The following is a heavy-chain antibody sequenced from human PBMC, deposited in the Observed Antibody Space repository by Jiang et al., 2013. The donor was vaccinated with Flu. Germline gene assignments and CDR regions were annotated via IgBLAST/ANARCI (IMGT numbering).Heavy chain of an antibody. Sequence: QLVESGGGVVQPGGSLRLSCAASGFTFSSYGMHWVRQAPGKGLEWVAFIRYDGSNKYYADSVKGRFTISRDNSKNTLYLQMNSLRAEDTAVYYCAKDQPWYDSSGCPFDYWGQGTLVTVSS. CDR2: IRYDGSNK. D-gene: IGHD3-22*01. CDR1: GFTFSSYG. CDR3: AKDQPWYDSSGCPFDY. V-gene: IGHV3-30*02. J-gene: IGHJ4*02.